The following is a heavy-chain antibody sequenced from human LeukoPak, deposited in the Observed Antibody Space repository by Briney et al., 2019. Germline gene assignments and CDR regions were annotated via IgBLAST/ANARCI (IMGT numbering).Heavy chain of an antibody. CDR3: ARHKGYSSSSGIDS. Sequence: SQTLSLTCTVSGGSISSGDYYWSWIRQPLGKGLEWIGYIYYSGSTNYNPSLKSRITMSLDTSKNQFSLKLSSVTAADTPVYYCARHKGYSSSSGIDSWGQGTLVIVSS. CDR1: GGSISSGDYY. J-gene: IGHJ4*02. CDR2: IYYSGST. D-gene: IGHD6-6*01. V-gene: IGHV4-30-4*01.